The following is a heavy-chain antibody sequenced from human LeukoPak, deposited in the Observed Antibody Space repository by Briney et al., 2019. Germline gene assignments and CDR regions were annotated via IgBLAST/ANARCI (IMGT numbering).Heavy chain of an antibody. Sequence: SETLSLTCAVYGGSFSDYYWTWIRQPPGKGLEWIGEINHGGITNYNPSLKRRVTMSVDTSKNQFSLKLSSVTAADTAVYYCARAEEEYSSAWNPLPYFDSWGQGTLVTVSS. CDR2: INHGGIT. CDR1: GGSFSDYY. CDR3: ARAEEEYSSAWNPLPYFDS. D-gene: IGHD6-6*01. V-gene: IGHV4-34*01. J-gene: IGHJ4*02.